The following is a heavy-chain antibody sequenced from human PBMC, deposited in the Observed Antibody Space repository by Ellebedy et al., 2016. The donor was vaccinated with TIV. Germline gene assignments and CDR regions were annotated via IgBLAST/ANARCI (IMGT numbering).Heavy chain of an antibody. CDR1: GFTFSSYW. J-gene: IGHJ6*03. D-gene: IGHD4-11*01. V-gene: IGHV3-74*01. CDR2: INSDGSST. Sequence: GESLKISXAASGFTFSSYWMHWVRQAPGKGLVWVSRINSDGSSTSYADSVKGRFTISRDNAKNSLYLQMNSLRAEDTAVYYCARDETVTLRMDYYYYMDVWGKGTTVTVSS. CDR3: ARDETVTLRMDYYYYMDV.